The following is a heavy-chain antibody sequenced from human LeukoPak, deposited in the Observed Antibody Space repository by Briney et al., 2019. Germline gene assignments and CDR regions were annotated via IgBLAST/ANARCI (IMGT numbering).Heavy chain of an antibody. Sequence: SETLSLTCTVSGGSISSSSYYWGWIRQPPGKGLEWIGEINHSGSTNYNPSLKSRVTISVDTSKNQFSLKLSSVTAADTAVYYCARAGNWNAGLEDYWGQGTLVTVSS. CDR2: INHSGST. J-gene: IGHJ4*02. CDR1: GGSISSSSYY. V-gene: IGHV4-39*07. CDR3: ARAGNWNAGLEDY. D-gene: IGHD1-20*01.